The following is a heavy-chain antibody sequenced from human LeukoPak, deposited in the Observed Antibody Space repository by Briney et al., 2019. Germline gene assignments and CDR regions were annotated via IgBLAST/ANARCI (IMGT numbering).Heavy chain of an antibody. V-gene: IGHV3-66*01. J-gene: IGHJ4*02. CDR1: GFTVTTNY. CDR2: IYSGGYT. D-gene: IGHD1-26*01. CDR3: ARRLEYSGSKGVFDY. Sequence: PGGSLRLSCAASGFTVTTNYMTWVRQAPGKGLEWGSIIYSGGYTDYADSVKVRFTTSRENSKNKLDLQMNSLRAEDTAVYYCARRLEYSGSKGVFDYWGQGTLVTVSS.